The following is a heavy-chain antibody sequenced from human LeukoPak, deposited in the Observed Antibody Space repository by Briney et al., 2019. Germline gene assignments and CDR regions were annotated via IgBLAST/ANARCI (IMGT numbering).Heavy chain of an antibody. CDR3: AELGITMIGGV. Sequence: PGGSLRLSCAASGFTFSSFEMNWVRQAPGKGLEWVSYISSSGSTIYYADSVKGRFTISRDNTKNSLYLQMNSLRAEDTAVYYCAELGITMIGGVWGKGTTVTISS. D-gene: IGHD3-10*02. CDR1: GFTFSSFE. V-gene: IGHV3-48*03. J-gene: IGHJ6*04. CDR2: ISSSGSTI.